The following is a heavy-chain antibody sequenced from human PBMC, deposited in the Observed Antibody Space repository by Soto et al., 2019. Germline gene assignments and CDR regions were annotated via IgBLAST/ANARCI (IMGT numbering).Heavy chain of an antibody. J-gene: IGHJ4*02. D-gene: IGHD3-10*01. CDR1: GFTFSNAW. Sequence: GGSLRLSCAASGFTFSNAWMSWVRQAPGKGLEWVGRIKSKTDGGTTDYAAPVKGRFTISRDDSKNTLYLQMNSLKTEDTAVYYCTTDLWFGELETYYFDYWGQGTLVTVSS. V-gene: IGHV3-15*01. CDR3: TTDLWFGELETYYFDY. CDR2: IKSKTDGGTT.